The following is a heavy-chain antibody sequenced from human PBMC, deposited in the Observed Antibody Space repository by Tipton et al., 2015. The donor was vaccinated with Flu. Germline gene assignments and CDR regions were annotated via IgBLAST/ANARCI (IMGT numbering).Heavy chain of an antibody. CDR1: GGSFSGYY. J-gene: IGHJ2*01. Sequence: TLSLTCAVYGGSFSGYYWSWIRQPPGKGLEWIGEINHSGSTNYNPSLKSRVTISVDTSMNQFSLKLSSVTAADTAVYYCARRGLLWYFDLWGRGTLVTVSS. D-gene: IGHD2/OR15-2a*01. CDR3: ARRGLLWYFDL. V-gene: IGHV4-34*01. CDR2: INHSGST.